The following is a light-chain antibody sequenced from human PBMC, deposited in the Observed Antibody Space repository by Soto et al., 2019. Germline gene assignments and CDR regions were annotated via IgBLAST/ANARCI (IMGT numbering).Light chain of an antibody. J-gene: IGKJ1*01. CDR3: QQYYSTPLRT. CDR2: WAS. Sequence: DIVMTQSPDSLAVSLGERATINCKSSQSVLYSSNNKNYLAWYQQKPGQPPKLLIYWASTRESGVPDRFSGSGSGTDFTLTISSLQAEDVAVYYCQQYYSTPLRTFGRGTKVEIK. V-gene: IGKV4-1*01. CDR1: QSVLYSSNNKNY.